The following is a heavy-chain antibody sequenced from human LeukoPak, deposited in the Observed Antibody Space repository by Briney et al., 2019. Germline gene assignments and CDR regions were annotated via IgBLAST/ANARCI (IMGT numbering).Heavy chain of an antibody. Sequence: ASVKVSRKASGDTFTSYAMNWVRQAPGQGLEWMGWINTNTGNPTYAQGFTGRFVFSLDTSVTTGYLQISSLKPEDTAVYYCARAYQPLGGLSFPDSWRQGTLVTVSS. J-gene: IGHJ5*01. D-gene: IGHD3-16*02. CDR1: GDTFTSYA. CDR2: INTNTGNP. V-gene: IGHV7-4-1*02. CDR3: ARAYQPLGGLSFPDS.